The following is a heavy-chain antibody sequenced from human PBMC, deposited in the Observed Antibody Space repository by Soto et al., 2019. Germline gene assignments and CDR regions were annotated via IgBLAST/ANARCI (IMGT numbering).Heavy chain of an antibody. V-gene: IGHV2-5*02. J-gene: IGHJ6*02. CDR1: GDSLSTPAVR. Sequence: QTTLKESGPTLVKPTQILTLTCTVSGDSLSTPAVRVGWMRQPPGKALEWLAVIYWDDDRRYSPSLKSRLTITKDTSKNQVVLSMTTMDPVDTATYYCASVIVVPGTDYYAMNVWGQGTTVAVSS. CDR3: ASVIVVPGTDYYAMNV. CDR2: IYWDDDR. D-gene: IGHD6-19*01.